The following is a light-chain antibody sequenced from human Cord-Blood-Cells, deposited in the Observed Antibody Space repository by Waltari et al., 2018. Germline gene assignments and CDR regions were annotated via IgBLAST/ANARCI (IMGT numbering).Light chain of an antibody. CDR2: DAS. V-gene: IGKV3-11*01. CDR1: QSVSSY. CDR3: QQRSNWPPLT. J-gene: IGKJ4*01. Sequence: EIVLTPSPATLSLSPGERATLSCRASQSVSSYLAWYQQKPGQAPRLLIYDASNRATGIPARFIGSGSGTDFTLTISSLEPEDFAVYYCQQRSNWPPLTFGGGTKVEIK.